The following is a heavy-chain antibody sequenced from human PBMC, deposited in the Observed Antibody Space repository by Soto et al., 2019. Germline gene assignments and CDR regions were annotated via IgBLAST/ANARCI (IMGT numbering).Heavy chain of an antibody. V-gene: IGHV3-33*01. CDR1: GFTFSRYG. Sequence: QVQLVESGGGVVHPGRSLRLSCAASGFTFSRYGLHWVRQAPVKWLVWVAVLWYDGSNKYYADPVKGRFTISRDNSKNSLYPQMNSLRAEDTAVYYCARDLYDYVWGSYRYFGGFDYWVQGTLVTVSS. CDR2: LWYDGSNK. CDR3: ARDLYDYVWGSYRYFGGFDY. D-gene: IGHD3-16*02. J-gene: IGHJ4*02.